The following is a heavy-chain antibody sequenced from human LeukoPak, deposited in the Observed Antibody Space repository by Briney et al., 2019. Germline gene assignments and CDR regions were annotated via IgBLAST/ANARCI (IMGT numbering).Heavy chain of an antibody. V-gene: IGHV3-21*01. CDR2: INNIATHS. D-gene: IGHD4-17*01. J-gene: IGHJ4*02. CDR3: ARDPTRYLRYGYFDY. CDR1: GFTFTDSA. Sequence: GESLRLSCAGSGFTFTDSAINWVRQAPGKGLEWVSSINNIATHSHYAASVKGRFSISRDDAKNSVYLQMHSLRAEDTAIYYCARDPTRYLRYGYFDYWGQGAQVTVSS.